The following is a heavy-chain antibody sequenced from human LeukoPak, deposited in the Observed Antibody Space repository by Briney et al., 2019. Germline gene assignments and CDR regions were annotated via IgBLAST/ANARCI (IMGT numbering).Heavy chain of an antibody. CDR2: IYHSGTT. V-gene: IGHV4-38-2*02. CDR1: GYFISHGYH. Sequence: SETLSLTCSVSGYFISHGYHWAWIRQPPGKGLEWIGSIYHSGTTYYNTFLKRRVTISVDTSKNQFSLQLRSVTAADTAVYYCARVVGRYCSSTSCYIDYWGQGTLVTVSS. J-gene: IGHJ4*02. D-gene: IGHD2-2*02. CDR3: ARVVGRYCSSTSCYIDY.